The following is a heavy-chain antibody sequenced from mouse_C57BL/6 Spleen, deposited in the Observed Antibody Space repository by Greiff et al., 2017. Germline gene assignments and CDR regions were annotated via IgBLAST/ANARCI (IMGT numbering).Heavy chain of an antibody. V-gene: IGHV1-82*01. Sequence: QVQLKQSGPELVKPGASVKISCKASGYAFSSSWMNWVKQRPGKGLEWIGRIYPGDGDTNYNGKFKGKATLTADKSSSTAYMQLSSLTSEDSAVYFCARDDGYSYWYFDVWGTGTTVTVSS. D-gene: IGHD2-3*01. CDR1: GYAFSSSW. J-gene: IGHJ1*03. CDR3: ARDDGYSYWYFDV. CDR2: IYPGDGDT.